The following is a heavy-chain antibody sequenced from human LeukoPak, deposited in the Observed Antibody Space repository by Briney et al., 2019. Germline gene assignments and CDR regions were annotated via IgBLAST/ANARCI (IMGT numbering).Heavy chain of an antibody. V-gene: IGHV3-74*01. J-gene: IGHJ5*02. Sequence: GGSLRLSCAASGFTFSYYWMHWVRQAPGKGLVWVSRIKSDGSITEYADSVKGRFTISRDNAKNTLYLQMNSLRAEDTAVYYCAKDRYSRYDSLLAWGQGTLATVSS. CDR2: IKSDGSIT. CDR3: AKDRYSRYDSLLA. D-gene: IGHD5-12*01. CDR1: GFTFSYYW.